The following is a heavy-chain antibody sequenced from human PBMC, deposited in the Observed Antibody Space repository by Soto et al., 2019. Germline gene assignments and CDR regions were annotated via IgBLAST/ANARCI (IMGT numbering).Heavy chain of an antibody. CDR3: AKLDVVVVAAINS. J-gene: IGHJ4*02. V-gene: IGHV3-23*01. CDR2: ISGSGGST. Sequence: EVQLLESGGGLVQPGGSLRLSCAASGFTFSSYAMSWVRQAPGKGLEWVSAISGSGGSTYYADSVKGRFTISRDNSKNTLYLQMNSLSAEDTAVYYCAKLDVVVVAAINSWGQGTLVTVSS. CDR1: GFTFSSYA. D-gene: IGHD2-15*01.